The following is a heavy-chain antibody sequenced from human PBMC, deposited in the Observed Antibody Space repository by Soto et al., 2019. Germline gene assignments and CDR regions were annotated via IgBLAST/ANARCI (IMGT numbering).Heavy chain of an antibody. J-gene: IGHJ6*02. CDR2: MNGAATNT. CDR1: GFTLSTYA. CDR3: ARGGADHYNYGMDV. D-gene: IGHD3-10*01. V-gene: IGHV3-23*05. Sequence: QLSESGGGLLQPGGSLTLSCAASGFTLSTYAMTWVRQPPGKGLGWVSSMNGAATNTSYADSVKGRFTTSRDKSKNTLYLEMRTLRPEDTAVYYCARGGADHYNYGMDVWGQGTTVIVSS.